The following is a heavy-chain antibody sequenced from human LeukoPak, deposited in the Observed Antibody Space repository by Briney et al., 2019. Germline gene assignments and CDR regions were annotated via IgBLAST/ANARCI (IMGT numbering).Heavy chain of an antibody. D-gene: IGHD2-8*01. V-gene: IGHV3-7*01. CDR3: ARKGGTRGPLNY. Sequence: GGSLRLSCAASGFTFSNYWMSWVRQAPGKGREWEANIKQDGSETYYVDSVKGRFTISRDNAKNSLFLQMNSLTAEDTAVYYCARKGGTRGPLNYWGQGTLVTVSS. CDR2: IKQDGSET. J-gene: IGHJ4*02. CDR1: GFTFSNYW.